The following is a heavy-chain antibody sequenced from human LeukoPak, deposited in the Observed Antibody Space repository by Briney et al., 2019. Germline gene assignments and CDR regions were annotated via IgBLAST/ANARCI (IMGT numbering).Heavy chain of an antibody. Sequence: GGSLRLSCAASGFAFSDYPMSWVRQAPGKGLEWVSYISTTSSDIYYADFVKGRFTISRDNAQNSLYLQMNSLRAEDTAVYYCARVGQFLRPLDYWGQGTLVTVSS. V-gene: IGHV3-11*01. CDR1: GFAFSDYP. CDR3: ARVGQFLRPLDY. CDR2: ISTTSSDI. D-gene: IGHD3-3*01. J-gene: IGHJ4*02.